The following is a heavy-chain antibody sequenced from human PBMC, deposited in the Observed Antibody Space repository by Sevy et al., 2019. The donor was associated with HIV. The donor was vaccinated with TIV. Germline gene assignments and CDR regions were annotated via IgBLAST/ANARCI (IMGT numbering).Heavy chain of an antibody. V-gene: IGHV3-30*03. CDR2: TSYDGSHK. CDR3: ARGENNDEFFQY. Sequence: GGSLRLSCAASGFNFDTFWMHWVRQAPGKGLEWVAVTSYDGSHKYYADSVKGRFTVSRDNSRNILSLEMNSLRRDDTAVYYCARGENNDEFFQYWGQGTLVTVSS. J-gene: IGHJ1*01. CDR1: GFNFDTFW. D-gene: IGHD1-26*01.